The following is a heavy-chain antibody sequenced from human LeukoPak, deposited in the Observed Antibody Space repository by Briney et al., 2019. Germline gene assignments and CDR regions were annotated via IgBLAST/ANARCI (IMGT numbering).Heavy chain of an antibody. CDR1: GGSISSTSYY. CDR3: AGHHPRNTVDF. D-gene: IGHD2-8*02. J-gene: IGHJ4*02. V-gene: IGHV4-61*05. Sequence: SETLSLTCSVSGGSISSTSYYWGWIRQPPGKGLEWIAYISDIGSINYNPSLKSRVTISLDTSKNQFSLKPSSVTAADTAVYYCAGHHPRNTVDFWGQGTLVTVSS. CDR2: ISDIGSI.